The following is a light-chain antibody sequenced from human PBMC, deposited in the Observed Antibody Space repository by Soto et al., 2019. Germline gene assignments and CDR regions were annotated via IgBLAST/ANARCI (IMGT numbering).Light chain of an antibody. CDR3: MQVLQTPLS. CDR1: PSLIHSNGYKY. CDR2: LGS. Sequence: DIVMPQSPLSLPFTPGEPASISYRSSPSLIHSNGYKYLAWFLQKPGQSPQPLIYLGSSRAAGVTDSFSGSGSVTDFTLQNSRVEAEDVGVYYCMQVLQTPLSSGGGTKVEIE. J-gene: IGKJ4*01. V-gene: IGKV2-28*01.